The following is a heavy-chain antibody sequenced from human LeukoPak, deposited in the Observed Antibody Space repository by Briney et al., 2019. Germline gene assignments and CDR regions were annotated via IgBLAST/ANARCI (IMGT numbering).Heavy chain of an antibody. CDR2: ISSSSSYI. J-gene: IGHJ6*03. V-gene: IGHV3-21*01. CDR3: ARDSNSSGWFYYYYYYYMDV. Sequence: KSGGSLRLSCAASRFTFSSYSMNWVRQAPGKGLEWVSSISSSSSYIYYADSVKGRFTISRDNAKNSLYLQMNSLRAEDTAVYYCARDSNSSGWFYYYYYYYMDVWGKGTTVTVSS. CDR1: RFTFSSYS. D-gene: IGHD6-19*01.